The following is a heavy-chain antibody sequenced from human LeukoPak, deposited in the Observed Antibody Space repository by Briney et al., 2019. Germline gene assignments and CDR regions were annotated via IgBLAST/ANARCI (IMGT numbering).Heavy chain of an antibody. J-gene: IGHJ4*02. CDR3: ARQEYYYAGSLYYKGSDY. V-gene: IGHV3-48*03. CDR2: ISDGGDII. Sequence: GGSLRLSCAASGFTFNSYEMNWVRQAPGKGLEWVSYISDGGDIIYYADSVKGRFTVSRDNAKSSLYLQMNSLRAEDTAIYFCARQEYYYAGSLYYKGSDYWGRGTRVTVSS. CDR1: GFTFNSYE. D-gene: IGHD3-22*01.